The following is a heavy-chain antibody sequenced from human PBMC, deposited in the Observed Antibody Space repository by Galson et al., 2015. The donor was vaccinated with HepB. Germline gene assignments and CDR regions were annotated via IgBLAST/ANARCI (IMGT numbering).Heavy chain of an antibody. CDR2: ISYDGTKE. CDR1: GFSFSEYT. J-gene: IGHJ6*03. Sequence: SLRLSCAASGFSFSEYTMHWVRQTPGRGLEWVAVISYDGTKEFYGDSVRGRFTISRDHSKNMLYLQMTGLVPGDTAVYYCAKVGASAWHLFYIDVWGKGTTVTVSS. V-gene: IGHV3-30*18. D-gene: IGHD6-19*01. CDR3: AKVGASAWHLFYIDV.